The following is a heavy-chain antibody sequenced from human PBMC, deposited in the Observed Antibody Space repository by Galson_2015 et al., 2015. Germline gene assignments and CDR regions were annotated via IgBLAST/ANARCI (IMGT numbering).Heavy chain of an antibody. CDR3: ARDGPHSNYYYMDV. CDR2: INPSGGST. Sequence: SCKASGYTFTSHAISWVRQAPGQGLEWMGIINPSGGSTSYAQKFQGRVTMTRDTSTSTVYMELSSLRSEDTAVYYCARDGPHSNYYYMDVWGKGTTVTVSS. CDR1: GYTFTSHA. J-gene: IGHJ6*03. D-gene: IGHD4-11*01. V-gene: IGHV1-46*01.